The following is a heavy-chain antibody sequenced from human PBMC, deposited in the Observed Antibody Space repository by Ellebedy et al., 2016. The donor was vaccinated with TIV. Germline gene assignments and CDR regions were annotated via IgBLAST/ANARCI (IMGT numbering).Heavy chain of an antibody. CDR3: AKESGRSGWISDY. CDR1: GFTFDNFA. D-gene: IGHD3-10*01. Sequence: PGGSLRLSCATSGFTFDNFAMRWFRQAPGKGLEWVSALTTGGVTFYADSVKGRVTISRDSSKNTLYLQMNSLRVEDTAVYFCAKESGRSGWISDYWGQGTLVTVSS. J-gene: IGHJ4*02. V-gene: IGHV3-23*01. CDR2: LTTGGVT.